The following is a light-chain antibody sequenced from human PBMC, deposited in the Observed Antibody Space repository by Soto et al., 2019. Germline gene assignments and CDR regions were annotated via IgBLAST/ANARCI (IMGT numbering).Light chain of an antibody. CDR1: QSISSW. V-gene: IGKV1-5*03. CDR3: QQYNSYSGIT. Sequence: DIQMTQSPSTLSASVGDRVTITCRASQSISSWLAWYQQKPGKASKLLIYKASSLESGVPSRFSGSGSGTEFTLTISSLQPDDFATYYCQQYNSYSGITFGPGTKVDIK. CDR2: KAS. J-gene: IGKJ3*01.